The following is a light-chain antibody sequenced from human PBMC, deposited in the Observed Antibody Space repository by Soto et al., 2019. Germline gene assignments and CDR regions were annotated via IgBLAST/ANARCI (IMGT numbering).Light chain of an antibody. V-gene: IGKV1D-16*01. CDR3: QQYNIYPLT. CDR1: QDIKDW. Sequence: DVQMNQSPSSQSASVGDRVTIPCRASQDIKDWLAWYQQKPAKAPKSLISAASNLQPGVPSRFSGSGSGTEFTLTITSLQPEDSATYYCQQYNIYPLTFGGGTKVEIK. J-gene: IGKJ4*01. CDR2: AAS.